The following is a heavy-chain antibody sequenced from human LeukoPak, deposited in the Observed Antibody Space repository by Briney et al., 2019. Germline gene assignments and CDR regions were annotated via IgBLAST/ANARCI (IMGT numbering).Heavy chain of an antibody. V-gene: IGHV1-46*01. D-gene: IGHD3-10*01. CDR3: ARDRYYGSGSYSTPGY. J-gene: IGHJ4*02. Sequence: ASVKVSCKASGYTFTSYYMHWVRQAPGQGLEWMGIINPSGGSTTYAQKFQGRVTMTRDTSTSTVYMELSNLRSEDTAVYYCARDRYYGSGSYSTPGYWGQGTLVTVSS. CDR2: INPSGGST. CDR1: GYTFTSYY.